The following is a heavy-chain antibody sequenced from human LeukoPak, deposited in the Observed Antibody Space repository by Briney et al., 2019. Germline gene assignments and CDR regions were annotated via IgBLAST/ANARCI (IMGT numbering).Heavy chain of an antibody. CDR2: IYRTDSET. D-gene: IGHD6-19*01. J-gene: IGHJ4*01. CDR3: ARRSPYSTAWAAFDS. CDR1: GDTFSNYW. Sequence: GESLKIFCRGSGDTFSNYWIGWVRQMPGKGLEWVGIIYRTDSETRYSPSFQGQVTISVDKSINTAYLQWSSLKASDTAMYFCARRSPYSTAWAAFDSWGQGTLVTASS. V-gene: IGHV5-51*01.